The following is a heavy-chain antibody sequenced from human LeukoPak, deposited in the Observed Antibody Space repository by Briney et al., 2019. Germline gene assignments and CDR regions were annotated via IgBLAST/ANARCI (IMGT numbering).Heavy chain of an antibody. CDR1: GFTFGSYE. D-gene: IGHD3-9*01. Sequence: PGGSLRLSCAASGFTFGSYEMNWVRQAPGKGLEWVSYISITTDTIYYADSVKGRFTISRDNAKNSLYLQMNSLRGEDTAIYYCARGDSRDYWLNAFDIWGQGTMVTVSS. CDR2: ISITTDTI. CDR3: ARGDSRDYWLNAFDI. V-gene: IGHV3-48*03. J-gene: IGHJ3*02.